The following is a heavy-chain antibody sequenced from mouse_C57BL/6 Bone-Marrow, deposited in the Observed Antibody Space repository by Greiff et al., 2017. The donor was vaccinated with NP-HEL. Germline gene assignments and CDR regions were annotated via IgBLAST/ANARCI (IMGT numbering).Heavy chain of an antibody. D-gene: IGHD1-3*01. CDR1: GYTFTSYW. J-gene: IGHJ1*03. Sequence: QVQLQQPGAELVKPGASVKMSCKASGYTFTSYWITWVKQRPGQGLEWIGDIYPGSGSTNYNEKFKSKATLTGDTSSSTAYMQLSSLTSEASAVYDCASRGVVDRYFDVWGTGTTVTVSS. CDR2: IYPGSGST. CDR3: ASRGVVDRYFDV. V-gene: IGHV1-55*01.